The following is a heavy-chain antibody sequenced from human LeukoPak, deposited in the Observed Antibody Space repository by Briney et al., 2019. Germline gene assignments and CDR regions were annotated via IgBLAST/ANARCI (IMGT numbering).Heavy chain of an antibody. CDR1: GFTFSSYW. V-gene: IGHV3-74*01. CDR2: INIDGSSI. D-gene: IGHD4-17*01. CDR3: GRAVTVDDTGYYFDF. J-gene: IGHJ4*02. Sequence: GGSLRLSCAASGFTFSSYWMHWVRHVPGKGPVWVSRINIDGSSISYADSVKGRFTISRDNAKNTVYLQMNSLRAEDTAVYYCGRAVTVDDTGYYFDFWSQGTLVTVSS.